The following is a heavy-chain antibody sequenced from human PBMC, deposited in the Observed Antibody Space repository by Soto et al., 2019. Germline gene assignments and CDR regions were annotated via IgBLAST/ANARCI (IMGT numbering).Heavy chain of an antibody. Sequence: GASVKVSCKASGYTFSNDGINWVRQAPGQGLEWMGWISAYNGNTEYAQNFQGRVTMTTDTSTSTAYVELRSLRSDDTAVYSCARGGPTSADYYYGMDVWGLGTTVTVSS. CDR3: ARGGPTSADYYYGMDV. CDR1: GYTFSNDG. D-gene: IGHD3-10*01. V-gene: IGHV1-18*01. CDR2: ISAYNGNT. J-gene: IGHJ6*02.